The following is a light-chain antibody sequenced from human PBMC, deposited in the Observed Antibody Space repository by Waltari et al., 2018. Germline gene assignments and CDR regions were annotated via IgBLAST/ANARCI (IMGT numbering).Light chain of an antibody. CDR2: KAS. CDR1: QSISTW. V-gene: IGKV1-5*03. CDR3: VHYSTSPFT. J-gene: IGKJ3*01. Sequence: DIQMTQSPSSLSASVGDTVTIACRASQSISTWLDLYQQKPGKAPKLLIYKASSLQSGVPSRFSGSGSGTDFTLTISSLQPEDFATYYCVHYSTSPFTFGPGTKLDIK.